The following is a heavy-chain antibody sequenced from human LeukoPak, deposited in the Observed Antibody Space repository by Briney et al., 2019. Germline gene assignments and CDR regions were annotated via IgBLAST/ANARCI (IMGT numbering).Heavy chain of an antibody. CDR1: GSSITSNYF. D-gene: IGHD1-1*01. CDR3: ARNVTAGFFAY. CDR2: IYHSWGI. Sequence: SETLSLTCAVSGSSITSNYFWAWFRQPPGKGLEWIATIYHSWGIYFNPSLKSRVSISLDASNNQFFLKLASVTAADTAIYYCARNVTAGFFAYWDQGILITVSS. J-gene: IGHJ4*02. V-gene: IGHV4-38-2*01.